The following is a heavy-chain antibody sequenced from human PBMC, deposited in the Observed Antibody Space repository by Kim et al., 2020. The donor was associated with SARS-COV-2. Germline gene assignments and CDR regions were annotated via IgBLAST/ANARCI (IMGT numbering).Heavy chain of an antibody. Sequence: SKTLSLTCTVSGGSISGSYWSWIRQSPGKGLEWIGSIHNSGSTNYNPSLKSRVTISLDTSNSHFSLKLTSVTAADTAVYYCARDIMVASSRYYFYLMDLWGQGTTVTVSS. CDR1: GGSISGSY. D-gene: IGHD2-15*01. V-gene: IGHV4-59*13. CDR3: ARDIMVASSRYYFYLMDL. J-gene: IGHJ6*02. CDR2: IHNSGST.